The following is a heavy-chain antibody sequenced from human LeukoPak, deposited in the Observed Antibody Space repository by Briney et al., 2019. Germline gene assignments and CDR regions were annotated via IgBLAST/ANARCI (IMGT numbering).Heavy chain of an antibody. Sequence: GGSLRLSCAASGFTFSSYRMHWVRQAPGKGLVWVSRINSDGSSTSYADSVKGRFTISRDNAKNSLYLQMNSLRAEDTALYYCAEDQTYYYDSSGYYTFDYWGQGTLVTVSS. CDR3: AEDQTYYYDSSGYYTFDY. CDR2: INSDGSST. D-gene: IGHD3-22*01. CDR1: GFTFSSYR. J-gene: IGHJ4*02. V-gene: IGHV3-74*01.